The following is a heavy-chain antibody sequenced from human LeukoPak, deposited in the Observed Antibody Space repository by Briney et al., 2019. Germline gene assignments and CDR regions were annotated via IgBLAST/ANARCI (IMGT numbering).Heavy chain of an antibody. CDR1: GFTFDDYG. D-gene: IGHD6-13*01. J-gene: IGHJ4*02. CDR3: ARDLGYSSSSDY. Sequence: PGGSLRLSCAASGFTFDDYGMSWVRQAPGKGLEWVSGINWNGGSTGYADSVKGRFTISRDNAKNSLYLQMNSLRAEDTAVYYCARDLGYSSSSDYWGQGTLVTVSS. CDR2: INWNGGST. V-gene: IGHV3-20*04.